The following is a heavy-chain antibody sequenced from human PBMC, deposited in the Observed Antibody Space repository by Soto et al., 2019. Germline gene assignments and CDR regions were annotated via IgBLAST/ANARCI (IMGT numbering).Heavy chain of an antibody. Sequence: QVQLVQSGPEVKKAGASVKVSCTAPTDYIFLAYGFDWVRQAPGQGLEWLGWISPKFGRTNYARSLQDRFTVTTDVSTNSVSMELRDLRSDDTAVYYCARDDCNGGSCDGGHYLDLWGRGTPISVSS. V-gene: IGHV1-18*01. D-gene: IGHD2-15*01. J-gene: IGHJ2*01. CDR2: ISPKFGRT. CDR3: ARDDCNGGSCDGGHYLDL. CDR1: DYIFLAYG.